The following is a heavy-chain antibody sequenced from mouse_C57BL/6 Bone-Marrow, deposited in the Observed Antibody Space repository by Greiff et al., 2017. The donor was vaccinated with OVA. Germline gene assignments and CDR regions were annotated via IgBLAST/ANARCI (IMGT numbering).Heavy chain of an antibody. V-gene: IGHV14-4*01. Sequence: EVQLQQSGAELVRPGASVKLSCTASGFNITDDYMHWVKQRPEQGLEWIGWIDPENGDTEYASKFQGKATITADTSSNTAYLQLSSLTAEDTAVYYCTTEGYYDYWGQGTTLTVSS. D-gene: IGHD2-3*01. J-gene: IGHJ2*01. CDR1: GFNITDDY. CDR3: TTEGYYDY. CDR2: IDPENGDT.